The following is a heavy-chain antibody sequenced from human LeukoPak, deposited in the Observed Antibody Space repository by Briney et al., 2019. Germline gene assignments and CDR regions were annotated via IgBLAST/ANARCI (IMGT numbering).Heavy chain of an antibody. Sequence: SETLSLTCAVYGGSFSGYYWSWIRQPAGKGLEFIGRLYSSGSTNYNPSLKSRVTISVDTSKNQFSLKLSSVTAADTAVYYCARRGWVCSSTSCYFPAFDIWGQGTMVTVSS. V-gene: IGHV4-59*10. CDR2: LYSSGST. D-gene: IGHD2-2*01. CDR3: ARRGWVCSSTSCYFPAFDI. CDR1: GGSFSGYY. J-gene: IGHJ3*02.